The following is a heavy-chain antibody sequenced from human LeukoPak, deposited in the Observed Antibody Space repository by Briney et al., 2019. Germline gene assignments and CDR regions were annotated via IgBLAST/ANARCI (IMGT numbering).Heavy chain of an antibody. CDR3: ARGRIASGAYYYYMDV. J-gene: IGHJ6*03. Sequence: PSETLSLTCTVSGGSISSGSYYWSWIRQPAGKGLEWIGEINHSGSTIYNPSFKSRVTISVDTSKNQVSLKLSSVTAADTAVYYCARGRIASGAYYYYMDVWGKGTTVTVSS. CDR1: GGSISSGSYY. CDR2: INHSGST. V-gene: IGHV4-61*10. D-gene: IGHD2-21*01.